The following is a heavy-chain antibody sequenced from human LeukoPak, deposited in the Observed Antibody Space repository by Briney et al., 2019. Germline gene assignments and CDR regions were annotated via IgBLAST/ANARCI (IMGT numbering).Heavy chain of an antibody. V-gene: IGHV4-4*07. CDR2: ISSSGST. J-gene: IGHJ4*02. Sequence: SETLSLTCIVSGGSISHYYWSWIRQPAGKGLEWIGRISSSGSTNYNPSLKSRVTMSVGTSKNQFSLKLNSVTAADTAVYYCAREYGDFDHWGQGTLVTVSS. D-gene: IGHD4-17*01. CDR3: AREYGDFDH. CDR1: GGSISHYY.